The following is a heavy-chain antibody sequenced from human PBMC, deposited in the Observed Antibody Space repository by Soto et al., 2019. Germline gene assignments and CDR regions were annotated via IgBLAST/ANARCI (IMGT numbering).Heavy chain of an antibody. V-gene: IGHV1-69*13. D-gene: IGHD2-15*01. J-gene: IGHJ3*02. Sequence: VASVKVSCKASGGTFSSYAISWVRQAPGQGLEWMGGIIPIFGTANYAQKFQGRVTITADESTSTAYMELSSLRYEDTAVYYCARGGPYIVVATGGAFDIWGQGTMVTVSS. CDR2: IIPIFGTA. CDR3: ARGGPYIVVATGGAFDI. CDR1: GGTFSSYA.